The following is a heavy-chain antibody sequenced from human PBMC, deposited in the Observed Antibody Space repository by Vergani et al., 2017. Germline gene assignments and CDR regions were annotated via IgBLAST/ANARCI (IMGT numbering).Heavy chain of an antibody. J-gene: IGHJ6*02. Sequence: EVQLVESGGGLVKPGGSLRLSCAASGFTFSSYSMNWVRQAPGKGLVWVSRINSDGSSTSYADSVKGRFTISRDNAKNTLYLQMNSLRAEDTAVYYCARELTTAYYGMDVWGQGTTVTVSS. CDR3: ARELTTAYYGMDV. D-gene: IGHD1-1*01. CDR1: GFTFSSYS. CDR2: INSDGSST. V-gene: IGHV3-74*01.